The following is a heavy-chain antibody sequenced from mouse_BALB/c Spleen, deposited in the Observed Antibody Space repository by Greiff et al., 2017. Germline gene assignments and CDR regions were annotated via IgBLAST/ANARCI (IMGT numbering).Heavy chain of an antibody. CDR2: INPYNDGT. Sequence: VHVKQSGPELVKPGASVKMSCKASGYTFTSYVMHWVKQKPGQGLEWIGYINPYNDGTKYNEKFKGKATLTSDKSSSTAYMELSSLTSEDSAVYYCAKGDDYSYWYFDVWGAGTTVTVSS. CDR1: GYTFTSYV. CDR3: AKGDDYSYWYFDV. V-gene: IGHV1-14*01. D-gene: IGHD2-4*01. J-gene: IGHJ1*01.